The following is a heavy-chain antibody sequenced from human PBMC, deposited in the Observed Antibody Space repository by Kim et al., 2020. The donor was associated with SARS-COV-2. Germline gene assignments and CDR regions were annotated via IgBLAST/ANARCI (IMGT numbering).Heavy chain of an antibody. CDR1: GFTFGSYS. V-gene: IGHV3-48*02. CDR2: ISSSSSTT. J-gene: IGHJ6*03. Sequence: GGSLRLSCAASGFTFGSYSMHWVRQAPGKGLEWVSYISSSSSTTYYADSVKGRFTISRDNAKNSLYLQMNSLRDEDTAVYYCARDPGYGDYGDYYYYYMDVWGKRTTVTVSS. D-gene: IGHD4-17*01. CDR3: ARDPGYGDYGDYYYYYMDV.